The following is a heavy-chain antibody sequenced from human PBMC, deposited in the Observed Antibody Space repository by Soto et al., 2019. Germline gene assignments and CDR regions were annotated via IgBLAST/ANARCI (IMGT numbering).Heavy chain of an antibody. V-gene: IGHV3-30-3*01. D-gene: IGHD1-26*01. CDR1: GFTFSSYA. J-gene: IGHJ4*02. CDR3: ASDSGSPY. Sequence: PGGSLRLSCAASGFTFSSYAMHWVRQAPGKGLEWVAVISYDGSNKYYADSVKGRFTISRDNSKNTLYLQMNSLRAEDTAVYYCASDSGSPYWGQGTLVTVSS. CDR2: ISYDGSNK.